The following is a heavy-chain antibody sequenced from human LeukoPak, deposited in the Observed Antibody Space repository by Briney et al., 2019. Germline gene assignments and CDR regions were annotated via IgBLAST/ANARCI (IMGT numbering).Heavy chain of an antibody. CDR2: IIPILGIA. CDR1: GGTFSSYT. J-gene: IGHJ4*02. Sequence: SVKVSCKASGGTFSSYTISWVRQAPGEGLEWMGRIIPILGIANYAQKFQGRVTITADKSTSTAYMELSSLRSEDTAVYYCASNFFTYYDFCFDYWGQGTLVTVSS. V-gene: IGHV1-69*02. CDR3: ASNFFTYYDFCFDY. D-gene: IGHD3-3*01.